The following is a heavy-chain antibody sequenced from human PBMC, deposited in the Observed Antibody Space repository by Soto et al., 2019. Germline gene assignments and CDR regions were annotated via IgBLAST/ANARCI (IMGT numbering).Heavy chain of an antibody. J-gene: IGHJ6*02. CDR3: ASSSVKYCSGGSCHYYYYGMDV. CDR1: GFTFSSYE. D-gene: IGHD2-15*01. V-gene: IGHV3-48*03. CDR2: ISSSGSTI. Sequence: GSLRLSCAASGFTFSSYEMNWVRQAPGKGLEWVSYISSSGSTIYYADSVKGRFTISRDNAKNSLYLQMNSLRAEDTAVYYCASSSVKYCSGGSCHYYYYGMDVWGQGTTVTVSS.